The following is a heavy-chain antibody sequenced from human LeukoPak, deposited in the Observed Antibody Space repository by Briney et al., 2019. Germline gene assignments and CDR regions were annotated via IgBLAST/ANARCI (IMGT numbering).Heavy chain of an antibody. CDR2: IYTSGNT. Sequence: GGSLRLSCAASGFTVSANHMTWVRQAPGRGLEWVSVIYTSGNTYYADSVKGRFTISRDKSENTLSPQINSLRAEDTAVYYCARESPDSSGHSLPLDHWGQGTLVTVSS. J-gene: IGHJ4*02. V-gene: IGHV3-66*01. CDR1: GFTVSANH. D-gene: IGHD3-22*01. CDR3: ARESPDSSGHSLPLDH.